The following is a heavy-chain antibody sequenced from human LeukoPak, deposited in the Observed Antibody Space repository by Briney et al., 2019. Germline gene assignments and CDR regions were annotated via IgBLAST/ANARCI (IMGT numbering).Heavy chain of an antibody. CDR3: ATYDFWSGYSLGY. CDR2: INRDGSEK. D-gene: IGHD3-3*01. Sequence: GGSLRLSCAASGFTFSSRWMSWVRQAPGKGLEWVANINRDGSEKNYADSVTGRLTIFRDNGKNSLYLQMNSLRAEDTAVYYCATYDFWSGYSLGYWGQGTLVTVSS. V-gene: IGHV3-7*01. J-gene: IGHJ4*02. CDR1: GFTFSSRW.